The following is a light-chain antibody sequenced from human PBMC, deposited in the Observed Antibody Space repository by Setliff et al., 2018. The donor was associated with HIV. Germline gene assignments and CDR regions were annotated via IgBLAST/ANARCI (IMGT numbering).Light chain of an antibody. V-gene: IGLV2-14*03. CDR1: SSDIGVYDY. CDR2: DVS. CDR3: NSYTNTDTFV. J-gene: IGLJ1*01. Sequence: QSVLTQPASVSGSPGQSVFISCTGSSSDIGVYDYVSWYQQHPGNAPKLILYDVSDRPSGVSDRFSGSKSGNTASLTISGLQPADEADYYCNSYTNTDTFVFGTGTKVTVL.